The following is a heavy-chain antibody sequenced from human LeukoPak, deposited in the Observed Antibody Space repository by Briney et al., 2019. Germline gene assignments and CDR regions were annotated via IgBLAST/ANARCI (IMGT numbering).Heavy chain of an antibody. Sequence: PSETLSLTCTVSGGSISSSSYYWGWIRQPPGKGLEWIGSIYYSGSTYYNPSLKSRVTISVDKSKNPFSLKLSSVTAADTAVYYCATKLHQYSGSLGIWGQGTMVTVSS. J-gene: IGHJ3*02. CDR3: ATKLHQYSGSLGI. CDR2: IYYSGST. V-gene: IGHV4-39*07. CDR1: GGSISSSSYY. D-gene: IGHD1-26*01.